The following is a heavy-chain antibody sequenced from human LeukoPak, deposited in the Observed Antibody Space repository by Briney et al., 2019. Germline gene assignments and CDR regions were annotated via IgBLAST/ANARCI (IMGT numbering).Heavy chain of an antibody. D-gene: IGHD3-22*01. V-gene: IGHV3-48*03. CDR3: TYYYDSSGFDY. CDR1: GFTFSRNW. J-gene: IGHJ4*02. CDR2: ISSSGSTI. Sequence: QPGGSLRLSCAASGFTFSRNWMSWVRQAPGKGLEWVSYISSSGSTIYYADSVKGRFTISRDNAKNSLYLQMNSLRAEDTAVYYCTYYYDSSGFDYWGQGTLVTVSS.